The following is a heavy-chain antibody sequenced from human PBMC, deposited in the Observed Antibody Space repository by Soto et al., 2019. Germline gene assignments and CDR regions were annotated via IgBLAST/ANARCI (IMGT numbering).Heavy chain of an antibody. V-gene: IGHV4-34*01. CDR3: ARAADGSPSIAAAGPYYGMDV. Sequence: SETLSLTCAVYGGSFSGYYWSWIRQPPGKGLEWIGEINHSGSTNYNPSLKSRVTISVDTSKNQFSLKLSSVTAADTVVYYCARAADGSPSIAAAGPYYGMDVWGQGTTVTVSS. D-gene: IGHD6-13*01. CDR2: INHSGST. J-gene: IGHJ6*02. CDR1: GGSFSGYY.